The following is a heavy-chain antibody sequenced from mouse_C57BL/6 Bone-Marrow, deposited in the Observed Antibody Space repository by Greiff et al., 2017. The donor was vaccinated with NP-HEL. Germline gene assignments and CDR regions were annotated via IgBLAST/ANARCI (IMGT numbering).Heavy chain of an antibody. CDR3: ARRDYGAWFAY. V-gene: IGHV5-6*01. Sequence: EVQRVESGGDLVKPGGSLKLSCAASGFTFSSYGMSWVRQTPDKRLEWVATISSGGSYTYYPDSVKGRFTISRDNAKNTLYLQMSSLKSEDTAMYDCARRDYGAWFAYWGQGTLVTVSA. D-gene: IGHD1-1*01. CDR2: ISSGGSYT. CDR1: GFTFSSYG. J-gene: IGHJ3*01.